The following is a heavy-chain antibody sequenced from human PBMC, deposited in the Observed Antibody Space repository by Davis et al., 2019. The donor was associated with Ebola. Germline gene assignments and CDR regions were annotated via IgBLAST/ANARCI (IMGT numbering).Heavy chain of an antibody. V-gene: IGHV4-31*03. Sequence: PSETLSLTCTVSGGSISSGGYYWSWIRQHPGKGLEWIGYIYYSGSTYYNPSLKSRVTISVDTSKNQFSLKLSSVTAADTAVYYCARVSYYGSGTYYFDYWGQGTLVTVSS. J-gene: IGHJ4*02. CDR1: GGSISSGGYY. D-gene: IGHD3-10*01. CDR3: ARVSYYGSGTYYFDY. CDR2: IYYSGST.